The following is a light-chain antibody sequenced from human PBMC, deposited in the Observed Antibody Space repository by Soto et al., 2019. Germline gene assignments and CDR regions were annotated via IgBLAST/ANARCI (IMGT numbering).Light chain of an antibody. J-gene: IGKJ1*01. Sequence: IVLTQSPGTLSLPPGERSTLSFRASQSVSSIYLAWYQQKPGQAPRLLIYGASSRATGIPDRFSGSGSGTDFTLTISRLEPEDFAVYYCHQYDSWTFGQGTKVDIK. CDR2: GAS. CDR1: QSVSSIY. V-gene: IGKV3-20*01. CDR3: HQYDSWT.